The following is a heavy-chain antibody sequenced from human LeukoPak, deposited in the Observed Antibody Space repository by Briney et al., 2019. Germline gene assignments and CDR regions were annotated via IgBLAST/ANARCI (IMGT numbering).Heavy chain of an antibody. CDR3: AKDGSGTYAD. D-gene: IGHD1-26*01. Sequence: PGGSLRLSCAASGFTFDDYAMHWVRQAPGKGLDWVAIISYDGSKKYYVDSVKGRFTISRDNSNNTLYLQMNSLRTEDTAVYYCAKDGSGTYADWGQGTLVTVSS. CDR2: ISYDGSKK. CDR1: GFTFDDYA. J-gene: IGHJ4*02. V-gene: IGHV3-30*18.